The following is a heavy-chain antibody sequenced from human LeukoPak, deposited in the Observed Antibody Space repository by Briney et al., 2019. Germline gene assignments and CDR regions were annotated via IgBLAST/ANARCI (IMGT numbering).Heavy chain of an antibody. J-gene: IGHJ4*02. CDR1: GGSISSTNW. D-gene: IGHD3-10*01. V-gene: IGHV4-4*02. CDR2: IYHSGST. Sequence: SETLSLTCAVSGGSISSTNWWSWVRQPPGKGLEWIGEIYHSGSTNYNPSLKSRVTISVDTSKNQFSLKLSSVTAADTAVYYCASSRRITMVRGSPAFDYWGQGTLVTVSS. CDR3: ASSRRITMVRGSPAFDY.